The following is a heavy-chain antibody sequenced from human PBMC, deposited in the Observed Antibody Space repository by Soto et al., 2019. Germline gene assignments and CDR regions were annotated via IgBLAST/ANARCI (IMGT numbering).Heavy chain of an antibody. V-gene: IGHV3-73*01. CDR1: GXTFSGSF. Sequence: GSLRLSCAASGXTFSGSFMHWVRQASGKGLEWVGRIRSKANNYATAYAVSVKGRFTISRDDSRNTAYLQMNSLKTEDTAVYYCARGVYDFWSGHPKGLDYWGQGTVGTVSS. CDR2: IRSKANNYAT. D-gene: IGHD3-3*01. J-gene: IGHJ4*02. CDR3: ARGVYDFWSGHPKGLDY.